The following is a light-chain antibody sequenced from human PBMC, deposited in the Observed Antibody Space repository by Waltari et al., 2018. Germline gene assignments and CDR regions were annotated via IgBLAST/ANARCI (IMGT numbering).Light chain of an antibody. V-gene: IGLV2-8*01. CDR3: RSYAGNHNVV. J-gene: IGLJ2*01. Sequence: QSALTQPPSASGSPGQSVTISCTGTSSDVGGYNYVSWYQQHPGKAPKRTIYEVSKRPPALPDRFSGSKSGNTASLPVSGLRAEDEADYYCRSYAGNHNVVFGGGTKLTVL. CDR1: SSDVGGYNY. CDR2: EVS.